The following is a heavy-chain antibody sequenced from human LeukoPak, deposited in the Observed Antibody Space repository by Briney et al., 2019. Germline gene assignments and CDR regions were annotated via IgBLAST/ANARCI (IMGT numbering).Heavy chain of an antibody. Sequence: ASVKVSCKVSGYTLTELSMHWVRQAPGKGLEWMGGFDPEDGETINAQKFQGRVTMTEDTSTDTAYMELSSLRSEDTAVYYCATDGDRYGYELDYWGQGTLVTVFS. CDR2: FDPEDGET. CDR1: GYTLTELS. J-gene: IGHJ4*02. D-gene: IGHD5-18*01. V-gene: IGHV1-24*01. CDR3: ATDGDRYGYELDY.